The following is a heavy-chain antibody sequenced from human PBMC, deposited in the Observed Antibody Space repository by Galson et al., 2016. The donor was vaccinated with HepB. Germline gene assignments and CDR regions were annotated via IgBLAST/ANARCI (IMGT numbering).Heavy chain of an antibody. J-gene: IGHJ4*02. Sequence: SLRLSCAVSGVTVSNNFMSWVRQAPGKGLEWVSLIYSGGSTDYADSVKGRFTISRDTSKNTLYLHMNSLRVEDTAVYYCARDPGGGPTHGYCGQWALVTVSS. CDR3: ARDPGGGPTHGY. V-gene: IGHV3-66*01. CDR1: GVTVSNNF. CDR2: IYSGGST. D-gene: IGHD3-16*01.